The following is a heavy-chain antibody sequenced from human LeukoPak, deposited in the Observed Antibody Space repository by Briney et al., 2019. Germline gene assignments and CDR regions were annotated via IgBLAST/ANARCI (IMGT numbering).Heavy chain of an antibody. CDR1: GYSISRFYY. V-gene: IGHV4-38-2*01. Sequence: SETLSLTCAVSGYSISRFYYWVWIRQPPGKGLEWIASIYHSGSTYYNPSLKSRITISVDTSKNQFSLKLTSVTAADAAVYYCATLAASAPRYFDYWGQGILVTVSS. CDR2: IYHSGST. CDR3: ATLAASAPRYFDY. D-gene: IGHD6-13*01. J-gene: IGHJ4*02.